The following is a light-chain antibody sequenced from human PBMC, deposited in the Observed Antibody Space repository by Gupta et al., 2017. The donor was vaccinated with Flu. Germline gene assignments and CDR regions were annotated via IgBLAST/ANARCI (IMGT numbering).Light chain of an antibody. J-gene: IGLJ2*01. Sequence: SPGKTARFTCSGDKLGDKYACWYQQKPGQTPVLVIYQDSKRPSGIPERFSGSSSGNTATLTITGTQAMDEADYYCQAWDSSTAVFGGGTKLTVL. V-gene: IGLV3-1*01. CDR1: KLGDKY. CDR3: QAWDSSTAV. CDR2: QDS.